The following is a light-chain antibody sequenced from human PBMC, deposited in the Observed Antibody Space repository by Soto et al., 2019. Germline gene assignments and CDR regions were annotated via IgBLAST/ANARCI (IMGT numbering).Light chain of an antibody. V-gene: IGKV3-20*01. J-gene: IGKJ2*01. CDR3: LRYGDSPPAYT. CDR1: QSVSSRN. CDR2: GAS. Sequence: EIVLTQSPGTVSLSPGERATLSCRASQSVSSRNLAWYRQKPGQAPSLLIFGASNRVTGIPDRFSGSGSGTDFTLTISRLEPEDCAVYYCLRYGDSPPAYTVGQGTKLEIK.